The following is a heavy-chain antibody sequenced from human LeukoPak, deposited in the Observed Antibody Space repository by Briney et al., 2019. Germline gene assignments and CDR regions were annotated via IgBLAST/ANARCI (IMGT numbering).Heavy chain of an antibody. CDR1: GFTFSSYA. CDR3: AKVMVRGVWNIPDY. J-gene: IGHJ4*02. Sequence: PGGSLRLSCAASGFTFSSYAMSWVRQAPGKGLEWVSAISGSGGSTYYADSVKGRFTISRDNSKNTLYLQMNSLRAEDTAVYYCAKVMVRGVWNIPDYWGQGTLVTVSS. D-gene: IGHD3-10*01. V-gene: IGHV3-23*01. CDR2: ISGSGGST.